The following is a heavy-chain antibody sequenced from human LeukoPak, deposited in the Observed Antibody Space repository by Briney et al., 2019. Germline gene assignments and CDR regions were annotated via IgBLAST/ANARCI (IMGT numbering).Heavy chain of an antibody. D-gene: IGHD6-19*01. CDR1: GFTFSSYG. Sequence: QPGRSLRLSCAASGFTFSSYGMHWVRQAPGKGLDWVAVISYDGSKKYYADSVRGRFTISRDNSKNTLYLQMNSLRAEDTAVHYCAKDSSGWFYYYYGMDVWGQGTTVTVSS. CDR3: AKDSSGWFYYYYGMDV. J-gene: IGHJ6*02. CDR2: ISYDGSKK. V-gene: IGHV3-30*18.